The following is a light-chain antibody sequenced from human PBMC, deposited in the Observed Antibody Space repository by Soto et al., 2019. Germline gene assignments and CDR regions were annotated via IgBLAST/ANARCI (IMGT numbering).Light chain of an antibody. Sequence: EIVLTQSPGTLSLSPGERATLSCRASQSVSSTYLAWYQQKPGQAPRLLIYDASSRATGIPDRFSGGGSGTDFTPTISRLEPEDFAVYYCQQFSSYPLTFGGGTKVDI. J-gene: IGKJ4*01. CDR1: QSVSSTY. CDR2: DAS. CDR3: QQFSSYPLT. V-gene: IGKV3-20*01.